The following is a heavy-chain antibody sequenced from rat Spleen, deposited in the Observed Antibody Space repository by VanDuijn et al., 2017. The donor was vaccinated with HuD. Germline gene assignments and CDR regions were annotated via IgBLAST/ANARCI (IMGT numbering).Heavy chain of an antibody. J-gene: IGHJ4*01. V-gene: IGHV5-25*01. Sequence: EVQLVESGGGLVQPGRSLKLSCVASGFTFSNYYMAWVRQAPTKGLEWVAYIRTGGGNTYYRDSVEGRFIISRDDAKSTQYLQMDSLRSEDTATYYCARQGAAPMDAWGQGASVTVSS. CDR2: IRTGGGNT. CDR1: GFTFSNYY. CDR3: ARQGAAPMDA. D-gene: IGHD1-2*01.